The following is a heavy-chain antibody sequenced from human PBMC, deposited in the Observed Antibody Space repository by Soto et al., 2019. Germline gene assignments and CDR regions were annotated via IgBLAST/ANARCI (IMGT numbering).Heavy chain of an antibody. CDR3: ARVRPYGSGDDDAFDI. CDR2: IYSGGST. Sequence: EVQLVESGGGLVQPGGSLRLSCAASGFTVSSNYMSWVRQAPGKGLEWVSVIYSGGSTYYADSVKGRFTISRDNSKNTLYLQMNSLRAEDTAVYYCARVRPYGSGDDDAFDIWGQGTMVTVSS. CDR1: GFTVSSNY. J-gene: IGHJ3*02. D-gene: IGHD3-10*01. V-gene: IGHV3-66*01.